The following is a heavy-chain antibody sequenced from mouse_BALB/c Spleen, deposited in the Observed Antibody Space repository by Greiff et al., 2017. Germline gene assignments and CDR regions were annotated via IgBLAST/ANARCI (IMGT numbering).Heavy chain of an antibody. V-gene: IGHV14-3*02. Sequence: VQLKESGAELVKPGASVKLSCTASGFNIKDTYMHWVKQRPEQGLEWIGRIDPANGNTKYDPKFQGKATITADTSSNTAYLQLSSLTSEDTAVYYCARIGLYGNYYAMDYWGQGTSVTVSS. CDR2: IDPANGNT. CDR3: ARIGLYGNYYAMDY. D-gene: IGHD2-1*01. J-gene: IGHJ4*01. CDR1: GFNIKDTY.